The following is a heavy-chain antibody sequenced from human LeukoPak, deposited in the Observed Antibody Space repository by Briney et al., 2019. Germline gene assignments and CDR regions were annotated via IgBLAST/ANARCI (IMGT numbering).Heavy chain of an antibody. D-gene: IGHD3-10*01. V-gene: IGHV3-30*02. CDR1: GFTFSSYA. CDR3: AKDRQPLMVRGASIFDY. Sequence: GGSLRLSCAASGFTFSSYAMHWVRQAPGKGLEWVAFIRYDGSNKYYADSVKGRFTISRDNSKNTLYLQMNSLRAEDTAVYYCAKDRQPLMVRGASIFDYWGQGTLVTVSS. J-gene: IGHJ4*02. CDR2: IRYDGSNK.